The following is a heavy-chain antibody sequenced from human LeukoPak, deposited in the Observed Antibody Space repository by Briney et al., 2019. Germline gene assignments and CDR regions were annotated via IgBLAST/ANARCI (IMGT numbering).Heavy chain of an antibody. CDR2: IHPSGST. Sequence: PSETLSLTCTVSGGSISSYCWTWIRQSAGKGLEWIGRIHPSGSTNYNPSLESRVTMSVDTSKKQFSLKVTSVTATDTGVYYCARAPEFSSGWLLDWWGQGSQVTVSS. J-gene: IGHJ4*02. CDR1: GGSISSYC. D-gene: IGHD6-19*01. V-gene: IGHV4-4*07. CDR3: ARAPEFSSGWLLDW.